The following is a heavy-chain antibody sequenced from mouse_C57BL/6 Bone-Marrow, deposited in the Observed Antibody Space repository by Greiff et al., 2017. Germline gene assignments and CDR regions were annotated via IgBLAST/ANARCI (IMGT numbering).Heavy chain of an antibody. CDR2: IYPGDGDT. CDR3: ARRVLGLRRLSYWYFDV. D-gene: IGHD2-4*01. Sequence: QVQLQQSGPELVKPGASVKISCKASGYAFSSSWMNWVKQRPGKGLEWIGRIYPGDGDTNYNGKFKGKATLTADKSSSTAYMQLSSLTSEDSAVYFCARRVLGLRRLSYWYFDVWGTGTTVTVSS. CDR1: GYAFSSSW. V-gene: IGHV1-82*01. J-gene: IGHJ1*03.